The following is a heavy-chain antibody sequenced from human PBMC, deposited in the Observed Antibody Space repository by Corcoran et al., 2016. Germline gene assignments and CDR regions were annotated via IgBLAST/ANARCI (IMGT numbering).Heavy chain of an antibody. CDR1: GFTVSSNY. J-gene: IGHJ6*02. Sequence: EVQLVESGGGLIQPGGSLRLSCAASGFTVSSNYMSWVRQAPGKGLEWVSVIYSGGSTYYADSVKGRFTISRDNSKNTLYLQMNSLRAEDTAVYYCARDIREAVPYGMDVWGQGTTVTVSS. V-gene: IGHV3-53*01. D-gene: IGHD6-25*01. CDR3: ARDIREAVPYGMDV. CDR2: IYSGGST.